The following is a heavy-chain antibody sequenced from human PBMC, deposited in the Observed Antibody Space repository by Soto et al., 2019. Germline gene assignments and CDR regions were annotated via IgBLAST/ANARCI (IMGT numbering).Heavy chain of an antibody. Sequence: SETLSLTCAVYGGSFSGYYWSWIRQPPGKGLEWIGEINHSGSTNYNPSLKSRVTISVDTSKNQFSLKLSSVTAADTAVYYCARGRPGRRVVVVQAAPRGMDVWGQGTTVTVSS. CDR1: GGSFSGYY. D-gene: IGHD2-2*01. CDR3: ARGRPGRRVVVVQAAPRGMDV. CDR2: INHSGST. J-gene: IGHJ6*02. V-gene: IGHV4-34*01.